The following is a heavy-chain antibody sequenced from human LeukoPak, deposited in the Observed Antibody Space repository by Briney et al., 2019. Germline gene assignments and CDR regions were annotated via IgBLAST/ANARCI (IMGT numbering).Heavy chain of an antibody. D-gene: IGHD1-26*01. CDR3: VRAIVGASVAFDF. Sequence: GRSLRLSCAASGFTFSSYGIHCVRQAPGKGLEWVAVVSYDGGNKYYADSVKGRFTISRDTSNNSLYLQMTSLRAEDTAVYYCVRAIVGASVAFDFWGQGTLVTVSS. CDR1: GFTFSSYG. V-gene: IGHV3-30*03. CDR2: VSYDGGNK. J-gene: IGHJ3*01.